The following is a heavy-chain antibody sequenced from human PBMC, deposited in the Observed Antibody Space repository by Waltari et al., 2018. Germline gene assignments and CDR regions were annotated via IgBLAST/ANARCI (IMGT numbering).Heavy chain of an antibody. J-gene: IGHJ4*02. D-gene: IGHD2-2*01. CDR3: AVVPAAMLGSTDY. Sequence: QVQLVESGGGVVQPGGSLRLSCAAPGFTFSTYGMHWVRQGPGKGLEWVAFIRYDGSNKYYADSVKGRFTISRDNSKNTLYLQMNSLRAEDTAVYYCAVVPAAMLGSTDYWGQGTLVTVSS. V-gene: IGHV3-30*02. CDR2: IRYDGSNK. CDR1: GFTFSTYG.